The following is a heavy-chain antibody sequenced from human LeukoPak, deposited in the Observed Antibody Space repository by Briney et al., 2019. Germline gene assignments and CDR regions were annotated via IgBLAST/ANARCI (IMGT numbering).Heavy chain of an antibody. Sequence: SETLSLTCTVTGGSISSYYWSWIRQPPGKGLEWIGYIYYSGSTNYNPSLKSRVTISVDTSKNQFSLKLSSVTAADTAVYYCARGTYGGYSGYLNCFDPWGQGTLVTVSS. J-gene: IGHJ5*02. CDR3: ARGTYGGYSGYLNCFDP. CDR2: IYYSGST. CDR1: GGSISSYY. V-gene: IGHV4-59*01. D-gene: IGHD5-12*01.